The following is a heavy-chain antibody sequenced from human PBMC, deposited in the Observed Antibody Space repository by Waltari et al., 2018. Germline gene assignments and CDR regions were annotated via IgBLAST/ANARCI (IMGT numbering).Heavy chain of an antibody. CDR1: GYSFTSYW. D-gene: IGHD3-3*01. CDR2: IYPGDSDT. V-gene: IGHV5-51*01. CDR3: AREAEGASYYDFWSGHRRGMDV. Sequence: EVQLVQSGAEVKKPGESLKISCKGSGYSFTSYWIGWVRQMPGKGLGWMGIIYPGDSDTRYSPSFQGQVTISADKSISTAYLQWSSLKASDTAMYYCAREAEGASYYDFWSGHRRGMDVWGQGTTVTVSS. J-gene: IGHJ6*02.